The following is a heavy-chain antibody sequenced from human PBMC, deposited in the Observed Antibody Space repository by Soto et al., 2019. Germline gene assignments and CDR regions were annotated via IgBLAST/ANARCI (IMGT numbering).Heavy chain of an antibody. CDR2: IIPIFGTA. Sequence: AASVKVSCKASGGTFSSYAISWVRQAPGQGLEWMGGIIPIFGTANYAQKFQGRVTITADKSTSTAYMELSSLRSEDTAVYYCARWYGKVTTNRYFDLWGRGTLVTVSS. CDR1: GGTFSSYA. CDR3: ARWYGKVTTNRYFDL. J-gene: IGHJ2*01. D-gene: IGHD4-17*01. V-gene: IGHV1-69*06.